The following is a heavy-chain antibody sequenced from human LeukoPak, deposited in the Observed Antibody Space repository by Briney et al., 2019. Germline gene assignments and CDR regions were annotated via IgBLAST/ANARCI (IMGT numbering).Heavy chain of an antibody. CDR3: ARDVYGGYGSDS. J-gene: IGHJ4*02. CDR1: GFTFSSYS. V-gene: IGHV3-48*01. Sequence: PGGSLRLSCAASGFTFSSYSMNWVRQAPGKGLEWVSYISSTSRTIYYADSVKGRFTISRDNAKNSLYLQMNSLRAEDTAVYYCARDVYGGYGSDSWGQGTLVTVSS. CDR2: ISSTSRTI. D-gene: IGHD4-17*01.